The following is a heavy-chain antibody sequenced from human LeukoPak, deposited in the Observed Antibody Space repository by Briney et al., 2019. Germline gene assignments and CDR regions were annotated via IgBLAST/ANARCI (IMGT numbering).Heavy chain of an antibody. Sequence: GGSLRLSCAASGFTFSSYSMNWVRQAPGKGLEWVSSISSSSSYIYYADSVKGRFTISRDNAKNSLYLQMNSLRAEDTVVYYCASLYCSGGSCYFDYWGQGTLVTVSS. J-gene: IGHJ4*02. V-gene: IGHV3-21*01. CDR2: ISSSSSYI. CDR1: GFTFSSYS. CDR3: ASLYCSGGSCYFDY. D-gene: IGHD2-15*01.